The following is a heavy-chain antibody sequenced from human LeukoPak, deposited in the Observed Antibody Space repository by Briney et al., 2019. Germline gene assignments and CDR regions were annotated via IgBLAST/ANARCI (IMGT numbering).Heavy chain of an antibody. CDR1: GGSISGSSYY. Sequence: PSETLSLTCTVSGGSISGSSYYWGWIRQPPGKGLEWIGSIYYSGSTYYNPSLKSRVTISVDTSKNQFSLKLSSVTAADTAVYYCAREGGGSGSYGRLDYWGQGTLVTVSS. D-gene: IGHD1-26*01. CDR2: IYYSGST. CDR3: AREGGGSGSYGRLDY. J-gene: IGHJ4*02. V-gene: IGHV4-39*07.